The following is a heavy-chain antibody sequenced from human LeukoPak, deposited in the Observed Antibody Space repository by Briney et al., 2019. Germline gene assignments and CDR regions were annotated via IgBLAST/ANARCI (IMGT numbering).Heavy chain of an antibody. CDR2: MNPNSGNT. Sequence: ASVKVSCKASGYTFTGYYMHWVRQAPGQGLEWMGWMNPNSGNTGYAQKFQGRVTMTRNTSISTAYMELSSLRSEDTAVYYCARGLYCSSTSCHDYWGQGTLVTVSS. CDR1: GYTFTGYY. V-gene: IGHV1-8*02. CDR3: ARGLYCSSTSCHDY. J-gene: IGHJ4*02. D-gene: IGHD2-2*01.